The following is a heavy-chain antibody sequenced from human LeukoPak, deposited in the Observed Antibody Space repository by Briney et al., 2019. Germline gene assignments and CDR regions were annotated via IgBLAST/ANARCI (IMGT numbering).Heavy chain of an antibody. CDR1: GFTFSNYA. CDR3: AKEAQLLPAFQH. CDR2: ISGSGGST. Sequence: GGSLRLSCASSGFTFSNYAISWVRQAPAKGLEWVSAISGSGGSTYYADSVKGRFTISRDNSKNTLYLQMNSLRAEDTAVYYCAKEAQLLPAFQHWGQGTLVTVSS. D-gene: IGHD2-2*01. V-gene: IGHV3-23*01. J-gene: IGHJ1*01.